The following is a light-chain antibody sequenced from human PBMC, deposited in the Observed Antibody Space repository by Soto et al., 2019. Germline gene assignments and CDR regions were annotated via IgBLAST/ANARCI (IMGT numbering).Light chain of an antibody. J-gene: IGLJ1*01. CDR1: SSDVGAYDY. V-gene: IGLV2-14*01. CDR3: NSYTSSNTLV. CDR2: EVS. Sequence: QSALTQPASVSGSPGQSITISCTGTSSDVGAYDYVSWYQQHPGKAPKIIIYEVSYRPSGVSNRFSGSKSGNTASLTISGLQAEDEADYYCNSYTSSNTLVFGTGTKLTVL.